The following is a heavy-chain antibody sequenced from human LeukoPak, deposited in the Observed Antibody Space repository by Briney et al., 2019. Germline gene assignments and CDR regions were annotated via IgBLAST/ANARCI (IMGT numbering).Heavy chain of an antibody. V-gene: IGHV3-7*03. J-gene: IGHJ3*02. Sequence: GGSLRLSCAASKFTFSSYCMSWVRQAPGKGLEWVANIFQDGNDKYYVDSVKGRFTISRDNAKNSLYLQMNSLRAEDTAVYYXARSFGYGVDAFDIWGQGTMVTVSS. CDR1: KFTFSSYC. CDR2: IFQDGNDK. D-gene: IGHD5-18*01. CDR3: ARSFGYGVDAFDI.